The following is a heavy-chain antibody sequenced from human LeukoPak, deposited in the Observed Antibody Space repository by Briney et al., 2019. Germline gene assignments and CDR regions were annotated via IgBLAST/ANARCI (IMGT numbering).Heavy chain of an antibody. Sequence: SVKVSCKASGGTFISYAISWVRQAPGQGLEWMGGIIPIFGTANYAQKFQGRVTITADESTSTAYMELSSLRSEDTAVYYCARRKNSSGPRWFDPWGQGTLVTVSS. D-gene: IGHD6-19*01. CDR2: IIPIFGTA. CDR1: GGTFISYA. J-gene: IGHJ5*02. V-gene: IGHV1-69*13. CDR3: ARRKNSSGPRWFDP.